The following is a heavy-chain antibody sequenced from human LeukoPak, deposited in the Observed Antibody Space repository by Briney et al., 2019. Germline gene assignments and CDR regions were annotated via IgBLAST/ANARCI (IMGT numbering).Heavy chain of an antibody. CDR3: VRGSLRLPRSTPDY. Sequence: PGGSLRLSCSTSGFTFSNFVMQWVRQTPGKGLEYVSVISTDGSQYYPDSVKGRFTISRDNAVNTLYLQINSLRVEDTAVYYCVRGSLRLPRSTPDYWGQGTLVTVSS. CDR1: GFTFSNFV. D-gene: IGHD2-21*02. CDR2: ISTDGSQ. V-gene: IGHV3-64*04. J-gene: IGHJ4*02.